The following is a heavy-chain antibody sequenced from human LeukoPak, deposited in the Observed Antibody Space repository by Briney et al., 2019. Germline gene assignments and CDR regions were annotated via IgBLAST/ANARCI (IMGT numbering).Heavy chain of an antibody. J-gene: IGHJ4*02. CDR1: GGSISSGGYS. D-gene: IGHD3-3*01. V-gene: IGHV4-30-2*01. CDR2: IYHSGST. Sequence: PSETLSLTCAVSGGSISSGGYSWSWIRQPPGKGLEWIGYIYHSGSTYYNPSLKSRVTISVDRSKNQFSLKLSSVTAADTAVYYCAKRDDFWSGSFDYWGQGTLVTVSS. CDR3: AKRDDFWSGSFDY.